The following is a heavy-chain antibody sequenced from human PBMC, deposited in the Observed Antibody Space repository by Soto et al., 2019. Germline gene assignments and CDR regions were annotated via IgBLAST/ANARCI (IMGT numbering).Heavy chain of an antibody. V-gene: IGHV1-69*01. CDR1: GGTFNMYA. CDR2: TIPALETT. J-gene: IGHJ4*02. D-gene: IGHD3-16*01. CDR3: TRSAGSGGVMVGFDY. Sequence: QVQLVQSGAELKKPGSAVKVSCKASGGTFNMYAMNWVRQAPGQGPEWMGGTIPALETTNYAQKFQGRVTITVDESTNTAYLSLRSLTADDTAVYYCTRSAGSGGVMVGFDYWGQGTLVGVSS.